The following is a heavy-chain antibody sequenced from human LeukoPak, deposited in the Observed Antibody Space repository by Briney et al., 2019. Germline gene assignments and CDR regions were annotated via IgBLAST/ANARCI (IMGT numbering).Heavy chain of an antibody. CDR1: GFQFSRHW. Sequence: GGSLRLSCAASGFQFSRHWIHWVRQIPGKGLGWVSRTKSDGGRSDYADIVKGRFTISRDNAKNTLYLQMKSLSADDTAVYYCARDGIDFRAFDLWGQGTMVTVSS. J-gene: IGHJ3*01. D-gene: IGHD1-26*01. CDR3: ARDGIDFRAFDL. CDR2: TKSDGGRS. V-gene: IGHV3-74*01.